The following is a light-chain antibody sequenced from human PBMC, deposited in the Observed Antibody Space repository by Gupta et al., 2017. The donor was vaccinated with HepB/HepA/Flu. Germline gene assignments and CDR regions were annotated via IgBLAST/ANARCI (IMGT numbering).Light chain of an antibody. CDR2: DIS. J-gene: IGKJ1*01. Sequence: EIVTTQSPATLSVSPGERATLSCRASQSVSSNLAWYQQKPGQAPRLLIYDISTRAAGIPARFSGSGSGTXFTLTIXSLQSEDFAIYYCQQYHDWPLTFGXGTKVDVK. V-gene: IGKV3-15*01. CDR1: QSVSSN. CDR3: QQYHDWPLT.